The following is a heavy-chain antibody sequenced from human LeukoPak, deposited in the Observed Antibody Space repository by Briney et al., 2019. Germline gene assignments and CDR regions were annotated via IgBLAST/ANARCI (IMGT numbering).Heavy chain of an antibody. CDR3: AGGAGVYYYGMDV. V-gene: IGHV3-23*01. Sequence: GGSLRLSCAASGFTFSNYGLSWVRQAPGKGLEWVSAISGGGSATYYADSVKGRFTISRDNSKNTLFLQMNTLRADDTAVYYCAGGAGVYYYGMDVWGQGTTVTVSS. CDR2: ISGGGSAT. J-gene: IGHJ6*02. CDR1: GFTFSNYG.